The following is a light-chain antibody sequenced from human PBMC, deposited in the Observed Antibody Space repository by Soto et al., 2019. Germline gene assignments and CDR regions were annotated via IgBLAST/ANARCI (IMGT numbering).Light chain of an antibody. Sequence: ESVLSQSPGTLSLSPGERATLSCRASQSVSSNYLAWYQQKRGKAPRLXIYGASTRASGIPERFSGSGSGTDFTLTISSLEPEDFSVYYCQQRYNSPITFGQGTRLEIK. CDR3: QQRYNSPIT. CDR1: QSVSSNY. CDR2: GAS. V-gene: IGKV3D-20*02. J-gene: IGKJ5*01.